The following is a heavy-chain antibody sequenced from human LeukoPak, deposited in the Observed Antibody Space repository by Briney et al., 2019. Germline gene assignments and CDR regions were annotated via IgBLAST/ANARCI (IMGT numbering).Heavy chain of an antibody. D-gene: IGHD1-26*01. CDR1: GFTFNSYG. CDR2: ISAGADTT. J-gene: IGHJ4*02. V-gene: IGHV3-23*01. Sequence: GGSLRLSCAASGFTFNSYGMSWVRQAPGKGLEWVSGISAGADTTYYAASVKGRFTISRDNSKNTLSLQMNSLRTEDTAIYYCAKVAEVGAIGIAFDYWGQGILVTVSS. CDR3: AKVAEVGAIGIAFDY.